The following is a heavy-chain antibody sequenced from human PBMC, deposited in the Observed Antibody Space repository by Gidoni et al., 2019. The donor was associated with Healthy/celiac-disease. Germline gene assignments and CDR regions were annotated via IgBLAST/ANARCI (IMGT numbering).Heavy chain of an antibody. CDR3: ATGSTGYSYGYGGDDAFDI. D-gene: IGHD5-18*01. Sequence: QLQLQESGPGLVKPSETLSLTCTVSGGSISSSSYYWGWIRQPPGKGLEWIGSIYYSGSTYYNPSLKSRVTISVDTSKNQFSLKLSSVTAADTAVYYCATGSTGYSYGYGGDDAFDIWGQGTMVTVSS. V-gene: IGHV4-39*07. J-gene: IGHJ3*02. CDR1: GGSISSSSYY. CDR2: IYYSGST.